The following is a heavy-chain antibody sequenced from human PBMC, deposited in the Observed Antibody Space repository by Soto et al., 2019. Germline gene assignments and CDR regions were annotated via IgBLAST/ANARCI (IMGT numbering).Heavy chain of an antibody. CDR2: ISGSGGST. J-gene: IGHJ5*02. Sequence: GGSLRLSCAASGFTFSSYAMSWVLQAPGKGLEWVSAISGSGGSTYYADSVKGRFTISRDNSKNTLYLQMNSLRAEDTAVYYCAKTGPQAQQLRWFDPWGQGTLVTVSS. D-gene: IGHD6-13*01. V-gene: IGHV3-23*01. CDR1: GFTFSSYA. CDR3: AKTGPQAQQLRWFDP.